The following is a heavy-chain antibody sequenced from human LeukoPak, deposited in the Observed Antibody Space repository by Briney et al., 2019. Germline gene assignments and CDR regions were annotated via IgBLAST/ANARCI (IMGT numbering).Heavy chain of an antibody. Sequence: PSETLSLTCTVSGGSISSSSYYWGWIRQPPGKGLEWIGSIYYSGSTYYNPSLNSRVTISVDTSKNQFSLKLSSVTAADTAVYYCASSKGLAGAFDIWGQGTMVTVSS. D-gene: IGHD5-12*01. CDR2: IYYSGST. J-gene: IGHJ3*02. V-gene: IGHV4-39*01. CDR3: ASSKGLAGAFDI. CDR1: GGSISSSSYY.